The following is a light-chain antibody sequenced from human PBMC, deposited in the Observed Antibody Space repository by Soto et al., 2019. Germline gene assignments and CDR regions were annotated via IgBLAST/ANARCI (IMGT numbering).Light chain of an antibody. Sequence: HSALTQPASVSGSPGQSITISCTGTSSDVGGYNYVSWYQQHPGKAPKLMIYEVSNRPSGVSNRFSGSKSGNTASLTISGFQAEDEADYYCSSYTGSSTPYVFGTGTQLTVL. V-gene: IGLV2-14*01. CDR3: SSYTGSSTPYV. CDR2: EVS. CDR1: SSDVGGYNY. J-gene: IGLJ1*01.